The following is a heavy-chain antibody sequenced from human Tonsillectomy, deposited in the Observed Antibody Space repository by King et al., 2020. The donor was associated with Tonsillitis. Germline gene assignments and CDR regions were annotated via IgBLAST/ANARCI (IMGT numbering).Heavy chain of an antibody. Sequence: VQLVESGAEVKKPGASVKVSCKASGYTFTGYYMHWVRQAPGQGLEWMGWINPNSGGTNYAQKFQGRVTMTRDTSISTAYMERSRRRSDDTAVYYCAGPSIVVVPAAIGAYYYGMDVWGQGTTVTVSS. D-gene: IGHD2-2*01. V-gene: IGHV1-2*02. CDR3: AGPSIVVVPAAIGAYYYGMDV. CDR2: INPNSGGT. CDR1: GYTFTGYY. J-gene: IGHJ6*02.